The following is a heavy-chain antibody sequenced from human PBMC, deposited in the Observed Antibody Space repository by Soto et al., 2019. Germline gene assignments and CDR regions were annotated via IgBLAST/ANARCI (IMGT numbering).Heavy chain of an antibody. V-gene: IGHV4-30-4*01. CDR1: DVTFSSGNYF. CDR3: ARGRTYLRGGRRWYSDF. CDR2: LRLRGGA. D-gene: IGHD3-16*02. Sequence: QVRLKESGPGLVRPSETLSLTCTVSDVTFSSGNYFWTWVRRAPGKALEWIGDLRLRGGAFYTPSLGGRVRMSVAVSRNQFFLSLTSVSVADTAVYYCARGRTYLRGGRRWYSDFWGQGTL. J-gene: IGHJ2*01.